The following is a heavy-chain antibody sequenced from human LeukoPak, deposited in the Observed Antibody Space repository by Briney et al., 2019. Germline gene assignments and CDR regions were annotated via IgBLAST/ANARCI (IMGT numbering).Heavy chain of an antibody. V-gene: IGHV3-13*01. J-gene: IGHJ6*03. CDR3: ARGSRAMVRGVLGHYYMDV. D-gene: IGHD3-10*01. Sequence: PGGSLRLSCAASRFSFSSYGMHWVRQATGKGLEWVSAIGTAGDTYYPGSVKGRFTISRENAKNSLYLQMNSLRAGDTAVYYCARGSRAMVRGVLGHYYMDVWGKGTTVTISS. CDR2: IGTAGDT. CDR1: RFSFSSYG.